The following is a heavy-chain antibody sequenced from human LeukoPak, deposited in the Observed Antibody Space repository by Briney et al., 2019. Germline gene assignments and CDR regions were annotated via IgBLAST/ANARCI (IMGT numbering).Heavy chain of an antibody. V-gene: IGHV1-69*01. Sequence: ASVKVSCKASGGTFSSYAISWVRQAPGQGLEWMGGIIPIFGTANYAQKFQGRVTITADESTSIAYMELSSLRSEDTAVYYCARDSVDGYSYGPAFDYWGQGTLVTVSS. CDR3: ARDSVDGYSYGPAFDY. CDR2: IIPIFGTA. D-gene: IGHD5-18*01. CDR1: GGTFSSYA. J-gene: IGHJ4*02.